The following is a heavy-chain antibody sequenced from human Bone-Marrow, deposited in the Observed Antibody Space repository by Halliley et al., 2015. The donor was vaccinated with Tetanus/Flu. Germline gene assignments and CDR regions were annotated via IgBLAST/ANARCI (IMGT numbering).Heavy chain of an antibody. J-gene: IGHJ5*02. V-gene: IGHV4-59*01. CDR2: IYQSGNT. D-gene: IGHD3-16*01. CDR1: GDSISDYY. CDR3: AREASLEYDYVWGSSHLTWFDP. Sequence: LSLTCIVSGDSISDYYWSWIRQPPGKGLEWIGYIYQSGNTDYNPSLKSRVSMSIDLSRNQFSLKLSSVSAADTAVYYCAREASLEYDYVWGSSHLTWFDPWGQGTLVTVSS.